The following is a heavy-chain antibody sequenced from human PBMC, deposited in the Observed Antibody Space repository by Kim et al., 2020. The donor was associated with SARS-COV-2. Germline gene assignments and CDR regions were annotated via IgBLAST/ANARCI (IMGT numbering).Heavy chain of an antibody. V-gene: IGHV5-51*01. Sequence: PSFQGKVTISADKSSRTAYLQWSSLKASDTAMYYCVRLSSGYRNWFDPWGQGTLVTVSS. CDR3: VRLSSGYRNWFDP. D-gene: IGHD3-22*01. J-gene: IGHJ5*02.